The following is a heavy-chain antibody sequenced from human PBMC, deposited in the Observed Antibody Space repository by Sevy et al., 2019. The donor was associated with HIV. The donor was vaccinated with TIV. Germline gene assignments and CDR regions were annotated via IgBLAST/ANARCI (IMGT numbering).Heavy chain of an antibody. D-gene: IGHD5-18*01. Sequence: SETLSLTCAVYGGSFSGYYWSWIRQPPGKGLEWIGEINHSGSTNYNPSLKSRVTISVDTSKNQFSLKLSSVTAADTAVYYCARGSRIQIWLLYNWFDPWGQGTLVTVSS. V-gene: IGHV4-34*01. J-gene: IGHJ5*02. CDR3: ARGSRIQIWLLYNWFDP. CDR1: GGSFSGYY. CDR2: INHSGST.